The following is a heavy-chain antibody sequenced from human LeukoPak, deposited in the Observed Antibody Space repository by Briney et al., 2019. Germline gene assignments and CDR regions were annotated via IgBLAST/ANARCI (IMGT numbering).Heavy chain of an antibody. J-gene: IGHJ4*02. CDR2: INHSGST. V-gene: IGHV4-34*01. CDR3: ARLGKIVGATTNFRLPKNNYFDY. Sequence: SETLSLTCAVYGGSFSGYYWSWIRQPPGKGLEWIGEINHSGSTNYNPSLKSRVTISVDTSKNQFSLKLSSVTAADTAVYYCARLGKIVGATTNFRLPKNNYFDYWGQGTLVTVSS. CDR1: GGSFSGYY. D-gene: IGHD1-26*01.